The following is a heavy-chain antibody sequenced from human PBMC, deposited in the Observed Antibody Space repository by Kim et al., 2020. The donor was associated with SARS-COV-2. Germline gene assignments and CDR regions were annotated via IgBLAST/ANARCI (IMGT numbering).Heavy chain of an antibody. V-gene: IGHV3-23*01. D-gene: IGHD3-3*01. CDR3: AGGAGLSSIFGNYYYYYGMDV. Sequence: GGSLRLSCAASGFTFSSYAMSWVRQAPGKGLEWVSAISGSGGSTYYADSVKGRFTISRDNSKNTLYLQMNSLRAEDTAVYYCAGGAGLSSIFGNYYYYYGMDVWGQGTTVTVSS. CDR1: GFTFSSYA. J-gene: IGHJ6*02. CDR2: ISGSGGST.